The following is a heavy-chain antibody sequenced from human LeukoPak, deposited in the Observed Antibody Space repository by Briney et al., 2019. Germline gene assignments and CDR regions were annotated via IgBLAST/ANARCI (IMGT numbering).Heavy chain of an antibody. Sequence: SETLSLTCTVSGYSISSGYYWGWIRQPPGKGLEWIGSIYHSGTTYYNPSLKSRVTISVDTSKNQFSLKLSSVTAADTAVYYCARRGPIYSSGWYVWFDPWGQGTLVTVSS. V-gene: IGHV4-38-2*02. CDR1: GYSISSGYY. D-gene: IGHD6-19*01. CDR2: IYHSGTT. J-gene: IGHJ5*02. CDR3: ARRGPIYSSGWYVWFDP.